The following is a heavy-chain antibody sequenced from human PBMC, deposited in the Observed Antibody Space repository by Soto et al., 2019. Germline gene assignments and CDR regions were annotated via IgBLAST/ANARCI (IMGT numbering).Heavy chain of an antibody. CDR3: ARGRVLDY. J-gene: IGHJ4*02. CDR2: ISYDGSNK. CDR1: GFTFSSYG. Sequence: GGSLRLSCAASGFTFSSYGMHWVRQAPGKGLEWVAVISYDGSNKYYADSVKARFTISRDNSKNTLYLQMNSLRAEDTAVYYCARGRVLDYWGQGTLVTVSS. V-gene: IGHV3-30*03.